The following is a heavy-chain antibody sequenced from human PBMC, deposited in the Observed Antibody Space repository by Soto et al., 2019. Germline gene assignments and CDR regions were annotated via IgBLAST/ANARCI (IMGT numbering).Heavy chain of an antibody. D-gene: IGHD6-19*01. Sequence: GVSAKVSCKASRYTFTSYAMHWARQAPGQRLEWMGWINVGNGNTKYSQNFQGRVTINQDTSASTAYMELSSLTSEDTAVYYCAREKWGSGSRWLDPWGQGTLVTVSS. CDR2: INVGNGNT. J-gene: IGHJ5*02. CDR1: RYTFTSYA. CDR3: AREKWGSGSRWLDP. V-gene: IGHV1-3*01.